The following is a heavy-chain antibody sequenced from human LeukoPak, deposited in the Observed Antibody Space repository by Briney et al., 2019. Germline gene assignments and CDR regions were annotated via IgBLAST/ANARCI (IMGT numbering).Heavy chain of an antibody. J-gene: IGHJ6*02. Sequence: ASVKVSCKASGGTFSSYAISWVRQAPGQGLEWMGRIIPILGIANYAQKFQGRVTITADKSTSTAYMELSSLRSEDTAVYYCARGSSAVGGMDVWGQGTTVTVSS. V-gene: IGHV1-69*04. CDR2: IIPILGIA. CDR3: ARGSSAVGGMDV. CDR1: GGTFSSYA.